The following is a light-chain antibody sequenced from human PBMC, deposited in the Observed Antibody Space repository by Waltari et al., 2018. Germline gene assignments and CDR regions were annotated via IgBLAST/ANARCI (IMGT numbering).Light chain of an antibody. Sequence: QSVLTQPPSVSGAPGQRVSISCTGSGSNLGAGYHVPWYQQHPGKAPKLLIYGTSTRPPGVPDRFFGSQSGTSASLAITALQAEDEAEYYCQSYDTSLSVVFGGGTKLTVL. CDR1: GSNLGAGYH. V-gene: IGLV1-40*01. J-gene: IGLJ2*01. CDR2: GTS. CDR3: QSYDTSLSVV.